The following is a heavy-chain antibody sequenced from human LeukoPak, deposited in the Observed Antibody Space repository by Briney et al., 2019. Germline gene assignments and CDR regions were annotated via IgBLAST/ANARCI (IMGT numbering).Heavy chain of an antibody. CDR3: ARGYYYGSGSYFDY. Sequence: PGGSLRLSCAASGFTVSSNYMSWVRQAPGKGLEWVSVIYSGGSTYYADSMKGRFTISRDNSKNTLYLQMNSLRAEDTAVYYCARGYYYGSGSYFDYWGQGTLVTVSS. V-gene: IGHV3-53*01. J-gene: IGHJ4*02. CDR2: IYSGGST. D-gene: IGHD3-10*01. CDR1: GFTVSSNY.